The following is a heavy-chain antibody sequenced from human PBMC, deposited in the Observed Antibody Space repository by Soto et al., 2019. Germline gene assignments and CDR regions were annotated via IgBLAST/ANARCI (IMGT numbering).Heavy chain of an antibody. CDR2: IWYDGSNK. J-gene: IGHJ4*02. V-gene: IGHV3-33*01. CDR3: ARENLGRFDY. D-gene: IGHD7-27*01. CDR1: GFTFSSYG. Sequence: QVQLVESGGGVVQPGRSLRLSCAASGFTFSSYGMHWVRQAPGKGLEWVAVIWYDGSNKYYADSVKGRFTSSRDNSKNTLYLQMNSLRAEDTAVYYCARENLGRFDYWGQGTLVTVSS.